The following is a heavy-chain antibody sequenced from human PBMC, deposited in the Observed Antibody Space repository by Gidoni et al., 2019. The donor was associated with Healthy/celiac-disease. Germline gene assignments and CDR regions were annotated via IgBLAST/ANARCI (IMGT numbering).Heavy chain of an antibody. CDR1: GGSISSGDYY. V-gene: IGHV4-30-4*01. CDR2: IYYSGST. CDR3: AKIWAIYSDYEGTDY. Sequence: QVQLQESGPGLVKPSQPLSLTCTVSGGSISSGDYYWSWIRQPPGKGLEWIGSIYYSGSTYYNPSIKSRVTMSVGTSKSQFSLKLISVTAADTSVYDCAKIWAIYSDYEGTDYWGQGTLVTVSS. J-gene: IGHJ4*02. D-gene: IGHD5-12*01.